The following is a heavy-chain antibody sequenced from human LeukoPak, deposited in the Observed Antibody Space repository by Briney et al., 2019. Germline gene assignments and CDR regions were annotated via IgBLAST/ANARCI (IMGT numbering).Heavy chain of an antibody. CDR3: ARSFTMVTNWFDP. CDR1: GFTFSSYA. CDR2: ISYDGSNK. V-gene: IGHV3-30-3*01. J-gene: IGHJ5*02. Sequence: GGSLRLSCAASGFTFSSYAMHWVRQAPGKGLEWVAVISYDGSNKYYADSVKGRFTISRDNSKNTLYLQMNSLRAEDTAVSYCARSFTMVTNWFDPWGQGTLVTVS. D-gene: IGHD3-10*01.